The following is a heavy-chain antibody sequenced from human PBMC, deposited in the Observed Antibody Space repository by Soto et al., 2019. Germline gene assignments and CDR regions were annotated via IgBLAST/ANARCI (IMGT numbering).Heavy chain of an antibody. CDR1: GYTLTELS. CDR2: FDPEDGET. J-gene: IGHJ4*02. V-gene: IGHV1-24*01. D-gene: IGHD3-9*01. Sequence: ASVKVSCKVSGYTLTELSMHWVRQAPGKGLEWMGGFDPEDGETIYAQKFQGRVTMTEDTSTDTAYMELSSLGSEDTAVYYCATGGRPFDWPRYYFDYWGQGTLVTVSS. CDR3: ATGGRPFDWPRYYFDY.